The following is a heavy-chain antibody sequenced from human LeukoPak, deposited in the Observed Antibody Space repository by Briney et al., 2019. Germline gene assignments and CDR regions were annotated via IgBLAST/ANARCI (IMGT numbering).Heavy chain of an antibody. D-gene: IGHD3-10*01. Sequence: GGSLRLSCAASGFTFSNAWMSWVRQAPGKGLEWVGRIKSKTDGGTTDYAAPVKGRFIISRDDSKNTLYLQMNSLKTEDTAVYYCTTDYYGSGSYPDAFDIWGRGTMVTVSS. J-gene: IGHJ3*02. CDR3: TTDYYGSGSYPDAFDI. CDR2: IKSKTDGGTT. CDR1: GFTFSNAW. V-gene: IGHV3-15*01.